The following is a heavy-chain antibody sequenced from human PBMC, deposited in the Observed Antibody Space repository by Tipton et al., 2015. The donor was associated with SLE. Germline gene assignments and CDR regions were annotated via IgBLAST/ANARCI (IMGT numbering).Heavy chain of an antibody. D-gene: IGHD3-3*01. CDR1: GGSISSYY. CDR3: ASSKYYDFWSGHYYYYMDV. Sequence: TLSLTCTVSGGSISSYYWSWIRQPAGKGLEWIGRIYTSGSTNYNPSLKSRVTISVDTSKNQFSLKLSSVTAADTAVYYCASSKYYDFWSGHYYYYMDVWGKGTTVTVSS. J-gene: IGHJ6*03. CDR2: IYTSGST. V-gene: IGHV4-4*07.